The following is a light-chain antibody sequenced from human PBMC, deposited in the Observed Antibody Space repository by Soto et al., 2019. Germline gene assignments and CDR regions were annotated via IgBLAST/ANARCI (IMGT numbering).Light chain of an antibody. CDR3: QQTYSTLPIT. J-gene: IGKJ5*01. V-gene: IGKV1-39*01. CDR2: AAS. CDR1: QSISTY. Sequence: DIQMTQSPSSLSASVRDRVTIACRASQSISTYVNWYQHKPGNAPKLLIYAASILQTGVPSRFSGSGSGTLFTLTISSLQPEDFATYYCQQTYSTLPITFGQGTRLEIK.